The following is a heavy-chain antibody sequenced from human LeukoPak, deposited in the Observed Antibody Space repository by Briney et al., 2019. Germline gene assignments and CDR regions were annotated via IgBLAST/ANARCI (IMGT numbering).Heavy chain of an antibody. CDR2: ISYDGSDK. CDR1: GFTFSSYG. J-gene: IGHJ4*02. Sequence: GGSLRLSCAASGFTFSSYGMHWVRQAPGKGLEWVAVISYDGSDKYYADSVKGRFTISRDNSMNTLYLQMNSLRDEDAAVYYCAQAWRWLQLNYWGQGTLVTVSS. CDR3: AQAWRWLQLNY. V-gene: IGHV3-30*18. D-gene: IGHD5-24*01.